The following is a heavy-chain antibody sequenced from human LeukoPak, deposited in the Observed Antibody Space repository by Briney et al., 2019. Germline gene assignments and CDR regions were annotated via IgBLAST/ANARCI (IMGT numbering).Heavy chain of an antibody. J-gene: IGHJ4*02. Sequence: SGGSLRLSCAASGFTFSDYYMDWVRQAPGKGLEWVGRIRDKANGYTTEYAASVKGRFTISRDDSKNSVYLQMNSLKTEDTAVCYCARDMGATTSYWGQGTLVTVSS. V-gene: IGHV3-72*01. CDR1: GFTFSDYY. CDR3: ARDMGATTSY. CDR2: IRDKANGYTT. D-gene: IGHD1-26*01.